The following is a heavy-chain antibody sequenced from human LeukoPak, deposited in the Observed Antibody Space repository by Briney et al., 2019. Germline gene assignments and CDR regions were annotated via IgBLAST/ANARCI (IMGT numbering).Heavy chain of an antibody. CDR3: ARWVRRDGYYNWFDP. J-gene: IGHJ5*02. D-gene: IGHD5-24*01. V-gene: IGHV4-34*01. CDR2: INHSGST. Sequence: PSETLSLTCAVYGGSFSGYYWSWIRQPPGKGLEWIGEINHSGSTNYNPSLKSRVTISVDTSKNQFSLKLSSVTAADTAVYYCARWVRRDGYYNWFDPWGQGTLVTVSS. CDR1: GGSFSGYY.